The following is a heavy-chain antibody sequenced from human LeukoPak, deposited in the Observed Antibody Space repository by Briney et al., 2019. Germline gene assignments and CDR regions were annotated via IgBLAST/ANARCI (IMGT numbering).Heavy chain of an antibody. D-gene: IGHD3-22*01. Sequence: PSETLSLTCTVSGGSISSGGYSWSWIRQPPGKGLEWIGYIYHSGSTYYNPSLKSRVTISVDRSKNQFSLKLSSVTAADTAVYYCARGVDDSSGYYLDAFDIWGQGTMVTVS. CDR3: ARGVDDSSGYYLDAFDI. CDR1: GGSISSGGYS. J-gene: IGHJ3*02. CDR2: IYHSGST. V-gene: IGHV4-30-2*01.